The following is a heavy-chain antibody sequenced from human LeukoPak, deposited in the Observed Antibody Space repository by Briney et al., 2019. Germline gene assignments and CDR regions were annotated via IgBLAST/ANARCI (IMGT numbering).Heavy chain of an antibody. CDR1: GFTFSSYA. V-gene: IGHV3-30*04. Sequence: GGSLRLSCAASGFTFSSYAMHWVRQAPGKGLEWVAVISYDGSNKYYADSVKGRFTISRDNSKNTLYLQMNSLRAEDTAVYYCARENSGWTGYYFDYWGQGTLVTVSS. D-gene: IGHD6-19*01. CDR2: ISYDGSNK. CDR3: ARENSGWTGYYFDY. J-gene: IGHJ4*02.